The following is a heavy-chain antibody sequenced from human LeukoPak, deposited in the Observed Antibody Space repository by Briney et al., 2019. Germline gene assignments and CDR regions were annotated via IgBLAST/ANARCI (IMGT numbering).Heavy chain of an antibody. J-gene: IGHJ4*02. D-gene: IGHD5-24*01. V-gene: IGHV3-23*01. CDR1: GFTFSTFA. Sequence: GGSLRLSCAASGFTFSTFAMIWVRQPPGKGLEWVSSIFPSGGEIHYADSVRGRFTISRDNSKNTLYLQMISLRAEDTAVYYCAKSGYNRFDYWGQGTLVTVSS. CDR3: AKSGYNRFDY. CDR2: IFPSGGEI.